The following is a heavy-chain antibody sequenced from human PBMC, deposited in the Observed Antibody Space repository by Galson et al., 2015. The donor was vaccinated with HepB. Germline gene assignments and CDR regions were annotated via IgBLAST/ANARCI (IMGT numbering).Heavy chain of an antibody. CDR2: ISSSSTYI. Sequence: SLRLSCAASGFSFNDYQMNWVRQAPGKGLEWVSSISSSSTYIYYADSLKGRFTISRDNAKNSLYLQMNSLRAEDTAVYYCARASGSGSFFSFWGQGTLVTVSS. J-gene: IGHJ4*02. D-gene: IGHD3-10*01. CDR3: ARASGSGSFFSF. CDR1: GFSFNDYQ. V-gene: IGHV3-21*01.